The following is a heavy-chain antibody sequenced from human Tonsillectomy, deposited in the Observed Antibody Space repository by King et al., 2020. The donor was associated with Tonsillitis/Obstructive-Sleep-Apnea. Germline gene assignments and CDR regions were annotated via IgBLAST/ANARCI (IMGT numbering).Heavy chain of an antibody. Sequence: VQLVESGGGVVQPGRSLTLSCVASGFSFDFYGMHWVRQAPGRGLQWVAGIWYDGSVTQYADSVKGRLTISRDTAKNTVYLQMTNVRGEETAVYYCARDKSTTTSGFDYWGQGTPVTVSS. D-gene: IGHD1-1*01. J-gene: IGHJ4*02. CDR2: IWYDGSVT. V-gene: IGHV3-33*01. CDR1: GFSFDFYG. CDR3: ARDKSTTTSGFDY.